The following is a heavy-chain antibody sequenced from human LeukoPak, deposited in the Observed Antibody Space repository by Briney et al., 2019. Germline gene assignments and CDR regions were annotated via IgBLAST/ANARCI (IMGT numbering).Heavy chain of an antibody. CDR2: INPSGGST. Sequence: ASVKVSCKASGYSFSSYYIHWIRQAPGEGLEWMGIINPSGGSTSYAPKFQGRVTMTRDTSTSTVYMDLSSLRSEDTAVYYCARGSIAASGTGAFDIWGQGTMVSVSS. J-gene: IGHJ3*02. V-gene: IGHV1-46*01. CDR3: ARGSIAASGTGAFDI. D-gene: IGHD6-13*01. CDR1: GYSFSSYY.